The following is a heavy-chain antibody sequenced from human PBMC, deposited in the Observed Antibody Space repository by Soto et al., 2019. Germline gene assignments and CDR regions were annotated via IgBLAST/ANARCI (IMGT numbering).Heavy chain of an antibody. CDR3: ARSFYSVDTAMVYSP. Sequence: SVKVSCKAPGVTFSSYAISWARHAPGKGLEWMGGIIPIFGTANYAQKFQGRVTITADESTSTAYMELSSLRSEDTAVYYCARSFYSVDTAMVYSPWGQGTLVTVSS. V-gene: IGHV1-69*13. J-gene: IGHJ5*02. CDR2: IIPIFGTA. D-gene: IGHD5-18*01. CDR1: GVTFSSYA.